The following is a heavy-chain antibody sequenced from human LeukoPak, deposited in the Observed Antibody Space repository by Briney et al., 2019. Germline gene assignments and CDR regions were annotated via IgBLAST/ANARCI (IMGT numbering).Heavy chain of an antibody. CDR1: GGSISSYY. Sequence: SETLSLTCTVSGGSISSYYWSWIRQPPGKGLEWIGYIYYSGSTNYNPSLKSRVTISVDTSKNQFSLKLSSVTAADTAVYYCAGFSRGWYFLIDYWGQGTLVTVSS. J-gene: IGHJ4*02. CDR3: AGFSRGWYFLIDY. V-gene: IGHV4-59*01. D-gene: IGHD6-19*01. CDR2: IYYSGST.